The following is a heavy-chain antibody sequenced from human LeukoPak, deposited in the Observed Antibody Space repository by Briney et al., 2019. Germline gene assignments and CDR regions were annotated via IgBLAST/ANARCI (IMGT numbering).Heavy chain of an antibody. V-gene: IGHV5-51*01. D-gene: IGHD3-16*01. CDR2: IYPGDSDT. CDR3: ARQRFASRAYAGNWFDP. J-gene: IGHJ5*02. CDR1: GYSFTSYW. Sequence: GESLKISCKGSGYSFTSYWIGWVRQMPAKGLEWMGIIYPGDSDTRYNPSLQGQVTISADKSINPVSLQWSTLKASDTAIYYCARQRFASRAYAGNWFDPWGQGTLVTVSS.